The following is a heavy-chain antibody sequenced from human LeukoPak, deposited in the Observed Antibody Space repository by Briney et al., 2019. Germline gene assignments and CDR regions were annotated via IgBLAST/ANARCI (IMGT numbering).Heavy chain of an antibody. D-gene: IGHD5-18*01. V-gene: IGHV3-21*01. CDR2: ISISSNYI. Sequence: GGSLRLSCAASGFTFSGYSMNWVRQAPGKGLEWVSSISISSNYIYYPDSLKGRLTISRDNSQNTLYLQMNSLRDEDTAVYYCAKNEGGWYSYGYSLDYWGQGTLVTVSS. CDR3: AKNEGGWYSYGYSLDY. CDR1: GFTFSGYS. J-gene: IGHJ4*02.